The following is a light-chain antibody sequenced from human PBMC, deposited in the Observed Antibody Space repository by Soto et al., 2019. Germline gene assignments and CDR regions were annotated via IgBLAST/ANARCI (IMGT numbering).Light chain of an antibody. CDR1: QGIGGW. CDR3: QQYNSYWT. Sequence: DIQVTQSPSSLSASVGDRGTITCRASQGIGGWLAWYQQXPEKAPKPLIYAASSLQSGVPSRFSGSGSETEFTLTISGLQPGDYATDYCQQYNSYWTFGQGTKVDI. J-gene: IGKJ1*01. V-gene: IGKV1D-16*01. CDR2: AAS.